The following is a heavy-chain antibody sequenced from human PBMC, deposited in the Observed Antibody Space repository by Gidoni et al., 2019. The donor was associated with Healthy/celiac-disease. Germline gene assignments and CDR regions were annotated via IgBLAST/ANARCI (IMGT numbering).Heavy chain of an antibody. Sequence: QVQLQESGPGLVKPSQTLSLTCHVSGGSISSGGYYWSWIRQHPGKGLEWIGYIYYSGITYYNPSLKSRVPISVDTSKNQFSLKLSSVTAADTAVYYCARQIMGGGNFDYWGQGTLVTVSS. CDR1: GGSISSGGYY. CDR3: ARQIMGGGNFDY. V-gene: IGHV4-31*03. J-gene: IGHJ4*02. D-gene: IGHD3-16*01. CDR2: IYYSGIT.